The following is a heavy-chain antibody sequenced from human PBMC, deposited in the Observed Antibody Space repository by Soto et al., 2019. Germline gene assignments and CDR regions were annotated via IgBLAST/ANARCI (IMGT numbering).Heavy chain of an antibody. D-gene: IGHD3-22*01. CDR2: INHSGST. J-gene: IGHJ4*02. V-gene: IGHV4-34*01. Sequence: SETLSLTCAVYGGSFSGYYWSWIRQPPGKGLEWIGEINHSGSTNYNPSLKSRVTISVDTSKNQFSLKLSSVTAADTAVYYCAQNYYDSSGYYLPFDYWGQGTLVTVSS. CDR1: GGSFSGYY. CDR3: AQNYYDSSGYYLPFDY.